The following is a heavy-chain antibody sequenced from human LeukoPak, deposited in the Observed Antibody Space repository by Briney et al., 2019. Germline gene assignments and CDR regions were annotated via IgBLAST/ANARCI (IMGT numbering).Heavy chain of an antibody. D-gene: IGHD5-24*01. J-gene: IGHJ3*02. V-gene: IGHV1-2*02. Sequence: ASVKVSCKASGYTFTGYYMHWVRQAPGQGLEWMGWINPNSGGTNYAQKFQASVTMPRDTSISSIYMELSRLRSDDTAVYYCARVGDGLNDAFDIWGQGTMVTVSS. CDR1: GYTFTGYY. CDR3: ARVGDGLNDAFDI. CDR2: INPNSGGT.